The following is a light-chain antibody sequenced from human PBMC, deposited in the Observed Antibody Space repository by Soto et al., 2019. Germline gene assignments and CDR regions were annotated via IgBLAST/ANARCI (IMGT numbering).Light chain of an antibody. Sequence: DIQMTQSPSSLSASVGDRVTITCRTSQSISTYLNWYQQKMGKAPNLLIYAASSLQSGVPSRFSGSGSGTHFTLTISSPQPEDFATYYCQQSYSSPLFTFGPGTKVDIK. CDR2: AAS. CDR3: QQSYSSPLFT. V-gene: IGKV1-39*01. CDR1: QSISTY. J-gene: IGKJ3*01.